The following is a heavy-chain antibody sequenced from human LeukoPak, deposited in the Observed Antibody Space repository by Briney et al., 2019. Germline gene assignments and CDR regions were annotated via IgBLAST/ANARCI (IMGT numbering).Heavy chain of an antibody. J-gene: IGHJ3*02. CDR3: ARDGSFFEYSSSRGSFDT. V-gene: IGHV1-18*01. CDR1: GYTFTSYG. D-gene: IGHD6-6*01. CDR2: ISAYNGNT. Sequence: ASVKVSCKASGYTFTSYGISWVRQAPGQGLEWMGWISAYNGNTNYAQKLQGRVTMTTDTSTSTAYMELRSLRSDDTAVYYCARDGSFFEYSSSRGSFDTWGQGTMVTVSS.